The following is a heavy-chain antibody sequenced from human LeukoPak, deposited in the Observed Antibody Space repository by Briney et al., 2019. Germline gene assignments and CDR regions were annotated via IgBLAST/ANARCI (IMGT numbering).Heavy chain of an antibody. D-gene: IGHD2-21*02. CDR2: IIPIFGTA. CDR3: ARVGPVVTGEGEYFQH. V-gene: IGHV1-69*13. J-gene: IGHJ1*01. Sequence: GASVKVSCKASGGTFSSYAISWVRQAPGQGLEWMGGIIPIFGTANYAQKFQGRVTITADESTSTAYMELSSLRSEDTAVYYCARVGPVVTGEGEYFQHWGQGTLVTVSS. CDR1: GGTFSSYA.